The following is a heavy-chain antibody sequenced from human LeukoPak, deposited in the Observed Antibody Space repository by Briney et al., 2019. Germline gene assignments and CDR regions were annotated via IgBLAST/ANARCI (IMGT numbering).Heavy chain of an antibody. J-gene: IGHJ4*02. CDR2: ISSSGSYI. CDR3: ARAGRCSSTSCYFFDY. V-gene: IGHV3-21*01. CDR1: RFTFSSYS. Sequence: PGGSLRLSCAASRFTFSSYSMNWVRQAPGKGLEWVSSISSSGSYIYYADSVKGRFTISRDNAKNSLYLQMNSLRAEDTAIYYCARAGRCSSTSCYFFDYWGQGTLVTVSS. D-gene: IGHD2-2*01.